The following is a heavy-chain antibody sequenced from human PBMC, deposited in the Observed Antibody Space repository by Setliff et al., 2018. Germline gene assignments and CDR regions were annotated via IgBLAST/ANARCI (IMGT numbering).Heavy chain of an antibody. D-gene: IGHD3-3*02. Sequence: SETLSLTCAVYGGSFSGYFWSWIRQSPGRGLEWIGEINDRGSTHYNPALKSRVTISLDTSKNQFSLHLSSVTEADTAVSYCARDGLGAFSLRSMDVWGKGTTVAVSS. CDR1: GGSFSGYF. V-gene: IGHV4-34*01. CDR2: INDRGST. J-gene: IGHJ6*04. CDR3: ARDGLGAFSLRSMDV.